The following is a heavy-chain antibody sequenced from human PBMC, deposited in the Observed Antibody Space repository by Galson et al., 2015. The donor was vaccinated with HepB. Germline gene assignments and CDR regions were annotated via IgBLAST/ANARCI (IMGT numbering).Heavy chain of an antibody. Sequence: SLRLSCAASGFTFSAQGMHWVRQAPGKGLEWVTFISTDGHRQYYADSVKGQFIISRDNSKNALFLQMNILRLEDTAVYYCARDVYGNGGVGSMDVWGQGTTVTVSS. V-gene: IGHV3-30*03. D-gene: IGHD4-11*01. CDR2: ISTDGHRQ. CDR1: GFTFSAQG. CDR3: ARDVYGNGGVGSMDV. J-gene: IGHJ6*02.